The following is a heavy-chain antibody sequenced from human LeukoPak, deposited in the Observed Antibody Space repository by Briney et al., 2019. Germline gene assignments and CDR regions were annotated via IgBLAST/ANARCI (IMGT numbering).Heavy chain of an antibody. D-gene: IGHD3-3*01. J-gene: IGHJ4*02. CDR3: ARVPRVVIVSVYFDY. CDR2: IIPIFGTA. Sequence: ASVKVSCKASGGTFSSYAISWVRQAPGQGLEWMGGIIPIFGTANYAQKFQGRVTITADKSTSTAYMELSSLRSKDTAVYYCARVPRVVIVSVYFDYWGQGTLVTVSS. V-gene: IGHV1-69*06. CDR1: GGTFSSYA.